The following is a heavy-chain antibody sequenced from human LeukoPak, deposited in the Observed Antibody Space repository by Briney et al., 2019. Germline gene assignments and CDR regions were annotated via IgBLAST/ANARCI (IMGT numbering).Heavy chain of an antibody. CDR1: GFTFSSYG. CDR2: ISYDGSNK. D-gene: IGHD1-26*01. CDR3: AKGAWELGDY. J-gene: IGHJ4*02. V-gene: IGHV3-30*18. Sequence: GGSLRLSCAASGFTFSSYGMPWVRQAPGKGLEWVAVISYDGSNKYYADSVKGRFTISRDNSKNTLYLQMNSLRAEDTAVYYCAKGAWELGDYWGQGTLVTVSS.